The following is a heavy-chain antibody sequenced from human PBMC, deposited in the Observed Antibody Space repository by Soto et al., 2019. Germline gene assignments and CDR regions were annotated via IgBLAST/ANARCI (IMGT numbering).Heavy chain of an antibody. CDR1: GGSIGSSSYY. Sequence: SATLPLTSTVSGGSIGSSSYYWGWIRQPPWKGLEWIGSIYYSGSTYYNPSLKSRVTISVDTSKNQFSLKLSSVTAADTAVYYCARQTRIAAAGTLYYYYYGMDVWGQGTTVTVSS. D-gene: IGHD6-13*01. CDR2: IYYSGST. CDR3: ARQTRIAAAGTLYYYYYGMDV. V-gene: IGHV4-39*01. J-gene: IGHJ6*02.